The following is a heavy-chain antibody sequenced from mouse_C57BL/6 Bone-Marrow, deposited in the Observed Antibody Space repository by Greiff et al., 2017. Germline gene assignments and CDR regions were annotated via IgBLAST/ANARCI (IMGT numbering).Heavy chain of an antibody. D-gene: IGHD1-1*01. V-gene: IGHV1-55*01. J-gene: IGHJ3*01. CDR2: IYPGSGST. Sequence: QVHVKQSGAELVKPGASVKMSCKASGYTFTSYWITWVKQRPGQGLEWIGDIYPGSGSTNYNEKFKSKGTLTVDTSTRQPYMQLSSLTSEDSAVNYCATPPYGTFFAYWGQGTLVTVSA. CDR1: GYTFTSYW. CDR3: ATPPYGTFFAY.